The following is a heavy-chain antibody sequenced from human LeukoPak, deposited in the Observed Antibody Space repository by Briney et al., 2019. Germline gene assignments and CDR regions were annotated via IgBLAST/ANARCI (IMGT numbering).Heavy chain of an antibody. J-gene: IGHJ4*02. Sequence: GGSLRLSCAAPGFTFSSYWMSWVRQAPGKGLEWVANIKQDGSEKYYVDSVKGRFTISRDNAKNSLYLQMNSLRAEDTAVYYCARDSATVTTDYWGQGTLVTVSS. CDR2: IKQDGSEK. CDR1: GFTFSSYW. D-gene: IGHD4-17*01. V-gene: IGHV3-7*01. CDR3: ARDSATVTTDY.